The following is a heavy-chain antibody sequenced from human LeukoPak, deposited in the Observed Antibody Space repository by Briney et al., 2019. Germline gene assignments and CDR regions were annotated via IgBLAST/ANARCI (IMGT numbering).Heavy chain of an antibody. V-gene: IGHV1-69*04. CDR1: GGTFSSYA. D-gene: IGHD2-2*01. Sequence: SVKVSCTASGGTFSSYAISWVRQAPGQGLEWMGRIIPILGIANYAQKFQGRATITADKSTSTAYMELSSLRSEDTAVYYCARGGVVPAAIDYWGQGTLVTVSS. J-gene: IGHJ4*02. CDR2: IIPILGIA. CDR3: ARGGVVPAAIDY.